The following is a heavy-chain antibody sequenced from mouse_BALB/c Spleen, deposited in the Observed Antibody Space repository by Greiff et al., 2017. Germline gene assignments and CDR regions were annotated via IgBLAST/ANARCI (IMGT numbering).Heavy chain of an antibody. CDR2: ISDGGSYT. J-gene: IGHJ2*01. CDR1: GFTFSDYY. CDR3: ARDRTAPFDY. V-gene: IGHV5-4*02. Sequence: EVMLVESGGGLVKPGGSLKLSCAASGFTFSDYYMYWVRQTPEKRLEWVATISDGGSYTYYPDSVKGRFTISRDNAKNNLYLQMSSLKSEDTAMYYCARDRTAPFDYWGQGTTLTVSS.